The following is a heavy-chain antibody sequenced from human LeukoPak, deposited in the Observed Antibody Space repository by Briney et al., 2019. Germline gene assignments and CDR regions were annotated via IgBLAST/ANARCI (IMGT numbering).Heavy chain of an antibody. Sequence: GASLKVSCTASGYTFTSYDINWVRQATGQGLEWMGWISANNGNTNYAQKLQGRVTMTTATSTSTAYMERRSLRSDDTAVYYCVSFRGDTSYYYSLYGGQGTLVTVSA. CDR1: GYTFTSYD. J-gene: IGHJ4*02. CDR2: ISANNGNT. CDR3: VSFRGDTSYYYSLY. D-gene: IGHD3-22*01. V-gene: IGHV1-18*01.